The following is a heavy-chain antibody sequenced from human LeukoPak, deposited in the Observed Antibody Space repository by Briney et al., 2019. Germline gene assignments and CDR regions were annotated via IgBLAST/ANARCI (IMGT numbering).Heavy chain of an antibody. CDR2: FDPEDGET. J-gene: IGHJ4*02. Sequence: GASVNVSCKVSGYTLTELSMHWVRRAPGKGLEWMGGFDPEDGETIYAQKFQGRVTMTEDTSTDTAYMELSSLRSEDTAVYYCATLKEMATIGFDYWGQGTLVTVSS. V-gene: IGHV1-24*01. CDR3: ATLKEMATIGFDY. CDR1: GYTLTELS. D-gene: IGHD5-24*01.